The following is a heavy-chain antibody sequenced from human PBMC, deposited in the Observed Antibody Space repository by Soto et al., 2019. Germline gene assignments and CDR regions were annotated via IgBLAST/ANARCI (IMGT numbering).Heavy chain of an antibody. CDR2: INTGGSPA. CDR1: GFAFRHNY. CDR3: ATGGIYYET. Sequence: GGSLRLSCTVPGFAFRHNYLTWIRQAPGKGLEWLSYINTGGSPAYYADSVKGRFTISTDIAKKSLYLQMDSLRADDTGVYYCATGGIYYETCGQGTLVTVSS. J-gene: IGHJ5*02. D-gene: IGHD1-26*01. V-gene: IGHV3-11*01.